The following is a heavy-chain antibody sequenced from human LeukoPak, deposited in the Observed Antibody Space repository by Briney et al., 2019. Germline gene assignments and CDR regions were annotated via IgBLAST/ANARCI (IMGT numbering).Heavy chain of an antibody. CDR1: GFTLSGYT. J-gene: IGHJ6*02. D-gene: IGHD6-19*01. CDR2: ISSGSDYI. Sequence: GGSLRLSCAASGFTLSGYTMNWVRQAPGKGLEWISSISSGSDYIYYADSVKGRFTISRDNAKNSLYLQVSSLRAEDTAVYYCARGGGWDAYYYYGLDVWGQGTTVTVSS. V-gene: IGHV3-21*01. CDR3: ARGGGWDAYYYYGLDV.